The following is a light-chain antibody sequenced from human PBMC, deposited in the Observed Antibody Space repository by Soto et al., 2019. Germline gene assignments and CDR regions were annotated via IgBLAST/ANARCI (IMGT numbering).Light chain of an antibody. V-gene: IGKV3-15*01. J-gene: IGKJ1*01. CDR1: QSVSSN. CDR3: QHYTNWPPWT. Sequence: EIVMTQSPATLSVSPGERATLSCRASQSVSSNLAWYQQKPGQAPMLLIYGASNRSTGIPARFSGSGSGTDFTLTISSLQSEDFAIYYCQHYTNWPPWTFGQGTKVEIK. CDR2: GAS.